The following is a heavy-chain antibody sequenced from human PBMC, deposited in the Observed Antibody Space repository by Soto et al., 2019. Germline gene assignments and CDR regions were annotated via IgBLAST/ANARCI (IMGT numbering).Heavy chain of an antibody. CDR1: GYSFTSYW. CDR2: IYPGDSDT. Sequence: PGESLKISCKGSGYSFTSYWIGSVRQMPGKGLEWRGIIYPGDSDTRYSPSFKGQVTISADKSISTAYLQWSSLKASDTAMYYCARLNYYDSSGYYYYDRYNWFDPWGQGTLVTVSS. D-gene: IGHD3-22*01. V-gene: IGHV5-51*01. J-gene: IGHJ5*02. CDR3: ARLNYYDSSGYYYYDRYNWFDP.